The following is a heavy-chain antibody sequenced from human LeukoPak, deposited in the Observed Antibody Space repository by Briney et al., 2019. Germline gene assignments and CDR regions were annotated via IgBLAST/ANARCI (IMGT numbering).Heavy chain of an antibody. CDR3: ASQGHHGKIVGTTLSYFYMDV. D-gene: IGHD1-26*01. CDR1: GGSFSGYY. Sequence: SETLSLTCAVYGGSFSGYYWSWVRQPPGKGLEWIGEINHSGSTNYNPSLKSRVTISVDTSKNQFSLKLSSVTAADTAFYYCASQGHHGKIVGTTLSYFYMDVWGKGTTVTVSS. V-gene: IGHV4-34*01. CDR2: INHSGST. J-gene: IGHJ6*03.